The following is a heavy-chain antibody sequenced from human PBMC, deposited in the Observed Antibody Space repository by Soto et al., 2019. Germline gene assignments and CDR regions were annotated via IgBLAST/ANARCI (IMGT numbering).Heavy chain of an antibody. CDR3: ARSIVVVTALDY. Sequence: QVQLVQSGAEEKKPGASVKVSCKASGYTFTSYAMHWVRXXXXXXLEWMGWINDGNGNTKYSQKFQGRVTITRDTSASTAYMELSSLRSEDTAVYYCARSIVVVTALDYWGQGTLVTVSS. CDR1: GYTFTSYA. D-gene: IGHD2-21*02. CDR2: INDGNGNT. J-gene: IGHJ4*02. V-gene: IGHV1-3*05.